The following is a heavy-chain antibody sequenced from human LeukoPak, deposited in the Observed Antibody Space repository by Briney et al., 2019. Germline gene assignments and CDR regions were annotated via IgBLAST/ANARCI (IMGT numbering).Heavy chain of an antibody. V-gene: IGHV3-30*02. J-gene: IGHJ6*03. CDR1: GFTFSSYC. D-gene: IGHD2-2*01. Sequence: GGSLRLSCAASGFTFSSYCMHWVRQPPGKGLEWVAFIRYDGSNKYYPDSVKGRFTISRDNSKNTLYLQMNSLRAEDTAVYYCAKDQRYCSSTSCPASPNYYYYYYMDVWGKGTTVTISS. CDR3: AKDQRYCSSTSCPASPNYYYYYYMDV. CDR2: IRYDGSNK.